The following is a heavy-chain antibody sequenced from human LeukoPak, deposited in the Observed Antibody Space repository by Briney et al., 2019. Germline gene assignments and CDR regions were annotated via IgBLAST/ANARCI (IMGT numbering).Heavy chain of an antibody. CDR3: ARARGTVTFLAFDI. Sequence: SETLSLTCTVSGGSISSGGYYWSWIRQHPGKGLEWIGYIYYSGSTYYNPSLKGRVTISVDTSKNQFSLKLSSVTAADTAVYYCARARGTVTFLAFDIWGQGTMVTVSS. D-gene: IGHD4-17*01. V-gene: IGHV4-31*03. CDR2: IYYSGST. CDR1: GGSISSGGYY. J-gene: IGHJ3*02.